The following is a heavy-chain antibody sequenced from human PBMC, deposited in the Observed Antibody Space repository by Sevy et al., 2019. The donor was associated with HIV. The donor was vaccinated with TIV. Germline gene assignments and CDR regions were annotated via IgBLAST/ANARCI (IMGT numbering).Heavy chain of an antibody. D-gene: IGHD6-13*01. J-gene: IGHJ4*02. V-gene: IGHV3-21*01. Sequence: GGSLRLSCAASGFTFTSYTMNWVRQAPGKGLEWVSSISYSGEYIYYADSVNGRCTISRDNAKNSLYLQMNSLRVEDTAVYYCARDEGGYDPFDYWGQGTLVTVSS. CDR1: GFTFTSYT. CDR2: ISYSGEYI. CDR3: ARDEGGYDPFDY.